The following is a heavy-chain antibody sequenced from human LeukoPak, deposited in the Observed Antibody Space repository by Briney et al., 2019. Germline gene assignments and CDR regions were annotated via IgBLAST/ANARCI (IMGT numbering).Heavy chain of an antibody. CDR3: ARGRYSGTTYYFDY. CDR2: IKKDGSES. Sequence: GGSLRLSCAASGFTFSTSWMSWVRQVPGKGLEWVANIKKDGSESYYVDSVKGRFTISRDNAKNSLYLQMNSLRAEDTAMYYCARGRYSGTTYYFDYWGQGTLVTVPS. V-gene: IGHV3-7*03. CDR1: GFTFSTSW. D-gene: IGHD5-12*01. J-gene: IGHJ4*02.